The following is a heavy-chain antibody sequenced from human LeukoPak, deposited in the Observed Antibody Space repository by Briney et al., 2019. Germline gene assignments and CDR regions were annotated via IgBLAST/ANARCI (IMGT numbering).Heavy chain of an antibody. V-gene: IGHV4-34*01. D-gene: IGHD3-22*01. J-gene: IGHJ4*02. Sequence: SETPSLTCAVYGGSFSGYYWSWIRQPPGKGLEWIGEINHSGSTNYNPSLKSRVTISVDTSKNQFSLKLSSVTAADTAVYYCARDRDSSGYYSYFDYWGQGTLVTVSS. CDR3: ARDRDSSGYYSYFDY. CDR2: INHSGST. CDR1: GGSFSGYY.